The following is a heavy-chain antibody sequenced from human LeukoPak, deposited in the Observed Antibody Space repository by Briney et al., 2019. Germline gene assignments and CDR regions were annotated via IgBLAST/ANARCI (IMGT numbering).Heavy chain of an antibody. CDR3: ARDCYLSIAAAGAYDY. CDR1: GFTFSSYW. V-gene: IGHV3-7*01. J-gene: IGHJ4*02. D-gene: IGHD6-13*01. CDR2: IKQDGSEK. Sequence: GGSLRLSCAASGFTFSSYWMCWVRQAPGKGLEWVANIKQDGSEKYYVDSVKGRFTISRDNAKNSLYLQMNSLRAEDTAVYYCARDCYLSIAAAGAYDYWGQGTLVTVSS.